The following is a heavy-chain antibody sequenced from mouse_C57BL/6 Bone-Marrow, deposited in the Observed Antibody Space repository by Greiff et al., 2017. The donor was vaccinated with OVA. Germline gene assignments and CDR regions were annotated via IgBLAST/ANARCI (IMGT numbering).Heavy chain of an antibody. CDR3: AREGLLRYYFDY. V-gene: IGHV3-1*01. D-gene: IGHD1-1*01. CDR1: GYSITSGYD. CDR2: ISYSGST. J-gene: IGHJ2*01. Sequence: EVKLQESGPGMVKPSQSLSLTCTVTGYSITSGYDWHWIRHFPGNKLEWMGYISYSGSTNYNPSLKSRISITHDTSKNHFFLKLNSVTTEDTATYYCAREGLLRYYFDYWGQGTTLTVSS.